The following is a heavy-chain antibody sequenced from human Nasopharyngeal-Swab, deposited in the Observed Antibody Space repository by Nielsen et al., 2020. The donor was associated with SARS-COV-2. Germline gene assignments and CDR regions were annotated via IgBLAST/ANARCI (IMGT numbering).Heavy chain of an antibody. Sequence: VRQAPGKGPEWIGEIHRGGTTNYNPSLESRVTISLDKSKNQFSLRLNSVTAADTAVYYCANVRVASAGTFDSWGLGTLVTVSS. CDR3: ANVRVASAGTFDS. J-gene: IGHJ4*02. D-gene: IGHD6-13*01. V-gene: IGHV4-4*02. CDR2: IHRGGTT.